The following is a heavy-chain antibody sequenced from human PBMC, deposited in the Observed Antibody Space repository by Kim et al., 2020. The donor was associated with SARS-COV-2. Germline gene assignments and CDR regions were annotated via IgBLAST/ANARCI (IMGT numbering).Heavy chain of an antibody. CDR2: IKQDGSEK. CDR1: GFTFSSYW. CDR3: ASSEVLGLLNYYYYYGMDV. D-gene: IGHD1-26*01. V-gene: IGHV3-7*01. Sequence: GGSLRLSCAASGFTFSSYWMSWVRQAPGKGLEWVANIKQDGSEKYYVDSVKGRFTISRDNAKNSLYLQMNSLRAEDTAVYYCASSEVLGLLNYYYYYGMDVWGQGTTVTVSS. J-gene: IGHJ6*02.